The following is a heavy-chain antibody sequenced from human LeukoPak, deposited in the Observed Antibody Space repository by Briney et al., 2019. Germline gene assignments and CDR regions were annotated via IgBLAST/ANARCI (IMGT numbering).Heavy chain of an antibody. V-gene: IGHV4-39*07. CDR1: GGSISSSSYY. CDR2: IYYSGRT. D-gene: IGHD6-6*01. CDR3: AKWGGSSSYWFDP. J-gene: IGHJ5*02. Sequence: SETLSLTCTVSGGSISSSSYYWGWIRQPPGKGLEWIGSIYYSGRTFYNPSLKSRVTISIDTTRNQFSLKLRSVTAADTAVYYCAKWGGSSSYWFDPWGQGTLVTVSS.